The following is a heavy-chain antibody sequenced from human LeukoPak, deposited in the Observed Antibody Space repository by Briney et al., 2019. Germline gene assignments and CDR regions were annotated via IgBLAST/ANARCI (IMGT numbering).Heavy chain of an antibody. CDR3: ARVVITMVRGVINYFDY. D-gene: IGHD3-10*01. V-gene: IGHV3-11*05. Sequence: GGSLRLSCAASGFTFGSYAMSWVRQAPGKGLEWVSYISSSSSYTNYADSVKGRFTISRDNAKNSLYLQMNSLRAEDTAVYYCARVVITMVRGVINYFDYWGQGTLVTVSS. J-gene: IGHJ4*02. CDR1: GFTFGSYA. CDR2: ISSSSSYT.